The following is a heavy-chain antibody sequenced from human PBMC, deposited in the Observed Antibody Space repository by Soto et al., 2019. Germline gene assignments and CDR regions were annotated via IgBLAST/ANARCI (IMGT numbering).Heavy chain of an antibody. Sequence: QLQLQESGPGLVKPSETLSLTCTVSGGSISSSSYYWGWIRQPPGKGLEWIGSIYYSGSTYYNPSLKSRVTISVDTSKNQFSLKLSSVTAADTAVYYCARHLGYDFWSGYPHYFDYWGQGTLVTVSS. V-gene: IGHV4-39*01. D-gene: IGHD3-3*01. J-gene: IGHJ4*02. CDR2: IYYSGST. CDR1: GGSISSSSYY. CDR3: ARHLGYDFWSGYPHYFDY.